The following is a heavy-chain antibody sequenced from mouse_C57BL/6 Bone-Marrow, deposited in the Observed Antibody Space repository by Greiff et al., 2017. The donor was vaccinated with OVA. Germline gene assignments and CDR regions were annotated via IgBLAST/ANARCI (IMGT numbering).Heavy chain of an antibody. Sequence: VQLQQSGAELVRPGASVKLSCTASGFNIKDDYMHWVKQRPEQGLEWIGWIDPENGDTEYASKFQGKATITADTSSNTAYLQLSSLTSEDTAVYYWTSHYYGSSYVGTTFDDWGQGTTLTVSS. CDR3: TSHYYGSSYVGTTFDD. J-gene: IGHJ2*01. CDR2: IDPENGDT. D-gene: IGHD1-1*01. V-gene: IGHV14-4*01. CDR1: GFNIKDDY.